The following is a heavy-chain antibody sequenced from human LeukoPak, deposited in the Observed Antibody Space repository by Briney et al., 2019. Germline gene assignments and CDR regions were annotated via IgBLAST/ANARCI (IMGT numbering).Heavy chain of an antibody. J-gene: IGHJ3*02. CDR2: ISGSGGST. V-gene: IGHV3-23*01. D-gene: IGHD5-18*01. Sequence: GGSLRLSCAASGFTFSSYAMSWVRQAPGKGLEWVSAISGSGGSTYYADSVKGRFTISRDNSKNTLYLQMNSLRDEDTAVYYCAKDYWDTAMVDDAFDIWGQGTMVTVSS. CDR3: AKDYWDTAMVDDAFDI. CDR1: GFTFSSYA.